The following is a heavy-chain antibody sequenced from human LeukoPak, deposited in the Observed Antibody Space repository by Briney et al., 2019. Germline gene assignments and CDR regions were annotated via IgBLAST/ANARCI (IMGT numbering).Heavy chain of an antibody. CDR3: ARGHPHGWELYLDY. CDR2: ISYDGNNE. J-gene: IGHJ4*02. D-gene: IGHD1-26*01. Sequence: GGSLRLSCAASGFTFGAYAMHWVRQSPGKGLGWVALISYDGNNEWYADSVKGRFTVSRDNSKNTLYLQMNSLRVEDTAVYYCARGHPHGWELYLDYWGQGTLVTVSS. V-gene: IGHV3-30*04. CDR1: GFTFGAYA.